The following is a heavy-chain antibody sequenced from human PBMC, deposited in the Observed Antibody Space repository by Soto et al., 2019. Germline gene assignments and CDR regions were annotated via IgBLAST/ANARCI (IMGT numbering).Heavy chain of an antibody. J-gene: IGHJ4*02. CDR3: ARDAIAVAGINYFDY. D-gene: IGHD6-19*01. CDR1: GGSISSYY. Sequence: QVQLQESGPGLVKPSETLSLTCTVSGGSISSYYWSWIRQPAGKGLEWIGRIYTSGSTNYNPSLQSRVTMSVDTSKNQFSLKLSSMTAADTAVYYCARDAIAVAGINYFDYWGQGTLVTVSS. CDR2: IYTSGST. V-gene: IGHV4-4*07.